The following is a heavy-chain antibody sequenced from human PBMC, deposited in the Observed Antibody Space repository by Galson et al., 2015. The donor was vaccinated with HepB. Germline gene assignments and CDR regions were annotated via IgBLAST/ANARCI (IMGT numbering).Heavy chain of an antibody. J-gene: IGHJ4*02. CDR3: ARLTNYYDSSGYYSGYFDY. V-gene: IGHV1-46*03. Sequence: SVKVSCKASGYTFTSYYMHWVRQAPGQGLEWMGIINPSGGSTSYAQKFQGRVTMTRDTSTSTVYMELSSLRSEDTAVYYCARLTNYYDSSGYYSGYFDYWGQGTLVTVSS. D-gene: IGHD3-22*01. CDR1: GYTFTSYY. CDR2: INPSGGST.